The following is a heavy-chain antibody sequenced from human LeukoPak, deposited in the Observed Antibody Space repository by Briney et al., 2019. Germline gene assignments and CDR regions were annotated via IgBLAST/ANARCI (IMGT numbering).Heavy chain of an antibody. CDR3: ARPTYSGSYYWFDY. D-gene: IGHD1-26*01. J-gene: IGHJ4*02. Sequence: PGRSLRLSCAASGFTFSSYGMHWVRQAPGQGLEWVAVIWYDGSNKYYAASVKGRFTISRDNSKNTLYLQMNSLRAEDTAVYYCARPTYSGSYYWFDYWGQGTLVTVSS. V-gene: IGHV3-33*01. CDR2: IWYDGSNK. CDR1: GFTFSSYG.